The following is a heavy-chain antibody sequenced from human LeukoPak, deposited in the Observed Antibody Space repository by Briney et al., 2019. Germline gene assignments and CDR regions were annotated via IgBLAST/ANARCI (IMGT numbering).Heavy chain of an antibody. Sequence: SQTLSLTCTVSGGSLSSGSYYWSWIRQPAGKGLEWIGRIYTSGSTNYNPSLKSRVTISVDTSKNQFSLKLSSVTAADTAVYYCAVSGSGSYYNYYYYGMDVWGQGTTVTVSS. CDR3: AVSGSGSYYNYYYYGMDV. CDR2: IYTSGST. J-gene: IGHJ6*02. D-gene: IGHD3-10*01. CDR1: GGSLSSGSYY. V-gene: IGHV4-61*02.